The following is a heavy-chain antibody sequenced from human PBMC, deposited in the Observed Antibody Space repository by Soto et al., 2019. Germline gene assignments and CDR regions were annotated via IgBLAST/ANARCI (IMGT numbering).Heavy chain of an antibody. V-gene: IGHV4-39*01. Sequence: QLQLQESGPGLVKPSETLSLTCTVSGGSISSSSYYWGWIRQPPGKGLEWIGSIYYSGSTYYNPSLTSRVTISVDTSKNQFSLKLSSVTAADTAVYYCARQVVGYCSGGSCYSGDWFDPWGQGTLVTVSS. CDR3: ARQVVGYCSGGSCYSGDWFDP. CDR1: GGSISSSSYY. D-gene: IGHD2-15*01. CDR2: IYYSGST. J-gene: IGHJ5*02.